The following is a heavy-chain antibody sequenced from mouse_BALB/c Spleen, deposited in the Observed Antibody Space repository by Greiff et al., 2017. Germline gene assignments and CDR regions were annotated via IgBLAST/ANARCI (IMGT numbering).Heavy chain of an antibody. D-gene: IGHD3-3*01. Sequence: EVNVVESGGGLVKPGGSLKLSCAASGFTFSSYAMSWVRQTPEKRLEWVATISSGGSYTYYPDSVKGRFTISRDNAKNTLYLQMSSLRSEDTAMYYCARHRADYWGQGTTLTVSS. CDR1: GFTFSSYA. CDR3: ARHRADY. CDR2: ISSGGSYT. V-gene: IGHV5-9-3*01. J-gene: IGHJ2*01.